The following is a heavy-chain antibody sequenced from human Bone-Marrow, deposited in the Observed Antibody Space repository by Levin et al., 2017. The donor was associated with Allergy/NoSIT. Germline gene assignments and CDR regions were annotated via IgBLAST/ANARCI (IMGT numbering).Heavy chain of an antibody. CDR3: ARAEDSGGYPFFDY. CDR1: GGSFSGSY. CDR2: INHSGST. V-gene: IGHV4-34*01. D-gene: IGHD2-15*01. J-gene: IGHJ4*02. Sequence: SQTLSLTCAVFGGSFSGSYWSWIRPSPGKGLEWIGEINHSGSTNYNPSLKSRVTMSVDTSKNQVSLNVRSVTAADMAVYYCARAEDSGGYPFFDYWGRGTLVTVSS.